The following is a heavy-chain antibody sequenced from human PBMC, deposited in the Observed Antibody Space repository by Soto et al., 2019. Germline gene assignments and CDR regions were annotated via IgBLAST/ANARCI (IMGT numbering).Heavy chain of an antibody. CDR3: SSAARTSSSITLF. CDR1: GLTFGEHW. J-gene: IGHJ4*02. V-gene: IGHV3-74*01. CDR2: INPDGTST. Sequence: GGARRLSCEASGLTFGEHWMYWVRQTPGKGLMSVSRINPDGTSTNYADSVNGRVTISRDNAKKTLYLQMNNVRVEDTAVYYCSSAARTSSSITLFWRPGILVTVSS. D-gene: IGHD6-6*01.